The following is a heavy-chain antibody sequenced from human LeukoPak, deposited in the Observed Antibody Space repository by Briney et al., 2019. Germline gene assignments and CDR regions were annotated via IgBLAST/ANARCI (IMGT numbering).Heavy chain of an antibody. CDR2: ISSSSGI. CDR1: GFTFSSYE. CDR3: ARAAGGYYFDY. D-gene: IGHD2-15*01. J-gene: IGHJ4*02. Sequence: GGSLRLSCIASGFTFSSYEMSWVRQAPGKGLEWVSYISSSSGIFYADSVKGRFTISRDNAKNSLYLQMNSLRAEDTAVYYCARAAGGYYFDYWGQGTLVTVSS. V-gene: IGHV3-48*03.